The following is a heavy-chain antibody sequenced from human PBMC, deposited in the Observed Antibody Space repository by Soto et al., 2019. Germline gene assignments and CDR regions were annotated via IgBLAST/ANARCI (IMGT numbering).Heavy chain of an antibody. D-gene: IGHD1-26*01. Sequence: QVQLVQSGAEVKKPGSSVKVSCKASGGTFSSYAISWVRQAPGQGLEWMGGIIPIFGTANYAQKSQGRVTITADESTSTAYMELSSLRSEDTAVYYCARGGYSGYHYHYYYDAMDVWGQGTTVTVSS. V-gene: IGHV1-69*01. CDR3: ARGGYSGYHYHYYYDAMDV. J-gene: IGHJ6*02. CDR2: IIPIFGTA. CDR1: GGTFSSYA.